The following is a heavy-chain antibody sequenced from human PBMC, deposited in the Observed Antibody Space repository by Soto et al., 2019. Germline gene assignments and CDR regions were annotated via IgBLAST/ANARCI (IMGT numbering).Heavy chain of an antibody. D-gene: IGHD6-13*01. CDR3: VKRGHSSSWSFDY. Sequence: EVQLVESGGGLVQPGGSLRLSCSASGFTFSSYAMHWVRQAPGKGLEYVSAISSNGGSTYYADSVKGRFTISRDNSKNTLYLQMSSLRAEDTAVYYCVKRGHSSSWSFDYWGQGTLVTVSS. V-gene: IGHV3-64D*08. J-gene: IGHJ4*02. CDR1: GFTFSSYA. CDR2: ISSNGGST.